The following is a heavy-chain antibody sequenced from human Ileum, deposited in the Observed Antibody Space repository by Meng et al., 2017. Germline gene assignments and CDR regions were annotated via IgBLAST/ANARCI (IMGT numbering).Heavy chain of an antibody. V-gene: IGHV3-48*03. Sequence: GESLKISCAASGFTFSSYEMNWVRQAPGKGLEWVSYISSSGSTIYYADSVKGRFTISRDNAKNSLYLQMNSLRAEDTAVYYCARVGYYDSSGPGVDDAFDIWGQGTRVTVSS. CDR3: ARVGYYDSSGPGVDDAFDI. CDR1: GFTFSSYE. D-gene: IGHD3-22*01. CDR2: ISSSGSTI. J-gene: IGHJ3*02.